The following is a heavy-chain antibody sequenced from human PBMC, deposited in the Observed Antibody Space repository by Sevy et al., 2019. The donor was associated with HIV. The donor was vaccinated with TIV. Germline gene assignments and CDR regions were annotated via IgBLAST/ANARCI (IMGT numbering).Heavy chain of an antibody. Sequence: SETLSLTCTVSGGSISSGGYYWSWIRQHPGKGLEWIGYIYYSGSTYYNPSLKSRVTISVDTSKNQFSLKLSSVTAAETAVYYCARYYYDSSGYYEEGSDYWGQGTLVTVSS. J-gene: IGHJ4*02. CDR2: IYYSGST. V-gene: IGHV4-31*03. D-gene: IGHD3-22*01. CDR1: GGSISSGGYY. CDR3: ARYYYDSSGYYEEGSDY.